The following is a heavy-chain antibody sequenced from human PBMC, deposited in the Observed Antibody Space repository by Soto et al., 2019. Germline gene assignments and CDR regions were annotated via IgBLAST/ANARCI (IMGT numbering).Heavy chain of an antibody. CDR1: GFTFSSYA. CDR3: ASPVGSGSSQYYFDY. Sequence: TGGSLRLSCAASGFTFSSYAMRWVRQAPGKGLEWVAVISYDGSNKYYADSVKGRFTISRDNSKNTLYLQMNSLRAEDTAVYYCASPVGSGSSQYYFDYWGQGTLVTVSS. V-gene: IGHV3-30-3*01. D-gene: IGHD3-10*01. J-gene: IGHJ4*02. CDR2: ISYDGSNK.